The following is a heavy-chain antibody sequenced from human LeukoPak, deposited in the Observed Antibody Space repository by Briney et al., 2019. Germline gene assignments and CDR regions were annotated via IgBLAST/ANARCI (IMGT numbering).Heavy chain of an antibody. Sequence: ASVKVSCKASGYTFTGYYMHWVRQAPGQGLEWMGWIKPNSGGTNYAQKFQGRVSMTSDTSISTAYMELSRLRSDDTAVYYCARARGDIVVVPAAIWFDPWGQGTLVIVSS. CDR2: IKPNSGGT. J-gene: IGHJ5*02. CDR3: ARARGDIVVVPAAIWFDP. D-gene: IGHD2-2*01. CDR1: GYTFTGYY. V-gene: IGHV1-2*02.